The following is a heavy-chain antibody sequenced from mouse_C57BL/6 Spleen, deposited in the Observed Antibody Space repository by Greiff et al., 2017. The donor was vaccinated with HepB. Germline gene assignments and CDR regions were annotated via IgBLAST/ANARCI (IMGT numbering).Heavy chain of an antibody. J-gene: IGHJ4*01. Sequence: QVQLQQSGPELVKPGASVKISCKASGYAFSSSWMHWVKQRPGKGLEWIGRIYPGDGDTNYNGKFKGKATLTADKSSSTAYMQISSLTSEDSAVYVCSSSYGNYLDAMDYWGQGTSVTVSS. CDR2: IYPGDGDT. D-gene: IGHD2-1*01. CDR1: GYAFSSSW. CDR3: SSSYGNYLDAMDY. V-gene: IGHV1-82*01.